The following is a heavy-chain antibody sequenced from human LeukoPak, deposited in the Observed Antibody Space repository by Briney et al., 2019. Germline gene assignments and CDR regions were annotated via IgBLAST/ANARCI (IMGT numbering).Heavy chain of an antibody. Sequence: GESLKISCKGSGYTFSSYWIGWVRQMPGKGLEWMGIIYPGDSDTRYSPSLQGKVTISVDTSIGTAYLQWSSLKASDTAIYYCARQNDFRLDYWGQGTLVTVSS. CDR2: IYPGDSDT. V-gene: IGHV5-51*01. D-gene: IGHD3-3*01. CDR1: GYTFSSYW. J-gene: IGHJ4*02. CDR3: ARQNDFRLDY.